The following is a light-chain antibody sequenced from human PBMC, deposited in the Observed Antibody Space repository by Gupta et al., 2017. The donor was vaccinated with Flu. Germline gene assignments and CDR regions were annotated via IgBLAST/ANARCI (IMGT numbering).Light chain of an antibody. V-gene: IGKV3-20*01. CDR2: GAS. J-gene: IGKJ5*01. CDR3: QHYCSSYT. Sequence: EIVLTQSPGTLSLSPGERATLSCRASQSVSSSYLAWYQQKPGQAPRLLIYGASSRANGIADRFSGSGFGTDFTLTSSRRETEDFAVYYGQHYCSSYTFGQGTRLEIK. CDR1: QSVSSSY.